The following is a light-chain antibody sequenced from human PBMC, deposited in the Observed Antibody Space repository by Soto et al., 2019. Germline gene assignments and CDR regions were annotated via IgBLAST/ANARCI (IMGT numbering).Light chain of an antibody. CDR1: QSINIY. CDR3: QQSYNNFPLN. J-gene: IGKJ4*01. V-gene: IGKV1-39*01. CDR2: AAS. Sequence: DIQMTQSPSSLSASVLYIVTIAFRSSQSINIYLNWYQQKVGRAPKLLIFAASNLQSGVPSRFSGSGVGTHFTLTISGLQPEDFATYYCQQSYNNFPLNFGGGTKVDIK.